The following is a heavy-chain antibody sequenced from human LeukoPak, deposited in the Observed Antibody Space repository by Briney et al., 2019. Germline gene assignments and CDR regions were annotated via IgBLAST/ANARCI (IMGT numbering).Heavy chain of an antibody. Sequence: PGGSLRLSCAASGFTSSIYIMNWVRQAPAKGLEWVASISRNSTYIHYADSVKGRFTISRDNARNSLFLQMNSLRAEDTAIYYCASDEGNYFDYWGQGTLVTVSS. CDR2: ISRNSTYI. CDR1: GFTSSIYI. J-gene: IGHJ4*02. V-gene: IGHV3-21*01. CDR3: ASDEGNYFDY.